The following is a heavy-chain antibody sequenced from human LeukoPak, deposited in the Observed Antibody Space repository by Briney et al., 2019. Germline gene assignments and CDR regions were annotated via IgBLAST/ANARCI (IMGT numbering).Heavy chain of an antibody. Sequence: SETLSLTCTVSGGSISSYYWSWIRQPPGKGLEWIGSIHHGGTTYYNPSLKNRVTISVDTSKNQFSLKLSAVTAADTAVFYCARESPPADYWGQGTLVTVSS. J-gene: IGHJ4*02. CDR1: GGSISSYY. CDR3: ARESPPADY. V-gene: IGHV4-59*08. CDR2: IHHGGTT.